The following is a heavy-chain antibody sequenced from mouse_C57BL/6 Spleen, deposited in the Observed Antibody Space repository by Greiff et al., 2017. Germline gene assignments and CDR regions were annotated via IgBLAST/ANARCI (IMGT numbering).Heavy chain of an antibody. CDR3: ARSDYYGNYHYAMDY. V-gene: IGHV1-81*01. Sequence: QVQLQQSGAELARPGASVKLSCKASGYTFTSYGISWVKQRTGQGLEWIGEIYPRSGNTYYNEKFKGKATLTADKSSSTAYMELRSLTSEDSAVYFCARSDYYGNYHYAMDYWGQGTSVTVSS. J-gene: IGHJ4*01. D-gene: IGHD2-1*01. CDR2: IYPRSGNT. CDR1: GYTFTSYG.